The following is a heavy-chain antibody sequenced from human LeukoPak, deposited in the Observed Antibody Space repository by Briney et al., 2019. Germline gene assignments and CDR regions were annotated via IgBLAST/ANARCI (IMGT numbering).Heavy chain of an antibody. CDR3: ARVRATVTTVFDY. CDR1: GGSFSGYY. J-gene: IGHJ4*02. Sequence: SETLSLTCAVYGGSFSGYYWSWIRQPPGKGLEWVGEINHSGSTNYNPSLKSRVTISVDTSKNQFSLKLSSVTAADTAVYYCARVRATVTTVFDYWGQGTLVTVSS. D-gene: IGHD4-17*01. V-gene: IGHV4-34*01. CDR2: INHSGST.